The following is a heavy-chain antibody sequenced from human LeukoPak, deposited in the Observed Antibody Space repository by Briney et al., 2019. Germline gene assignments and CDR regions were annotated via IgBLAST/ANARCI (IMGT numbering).Heavy chain of an antibody. CDR1: GFTFSSYS. V-gene: IGHV3-21*01. CDR2: ISSSSIHI. D-gene: IGHD1-1*01. J-gene: IGHJ4*02. CDR3: ARDRQTGHFDY. Sequence: PGGSLRPSCAASGFTFSSYSVNWVRQAPGKGLEWVSSISSSSIHIYYADSVKGRFTISRDNAKDSLYLQMNSLRAEDTAVYYCARDRQTGHFDYWGQGTLVTVSS.